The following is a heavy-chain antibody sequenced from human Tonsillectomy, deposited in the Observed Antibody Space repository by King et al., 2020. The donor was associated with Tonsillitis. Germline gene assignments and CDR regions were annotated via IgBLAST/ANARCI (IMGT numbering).Heavy chain of an antibody. CDR2: INGYNGNT. J-gene: IGHJ4*02. D-gene: IGHD3-9*01. CDR3: ALDILTGFYDY. V-gene: IGHV1-18*01. CDR1: GYTSSTYG. Sequence: LQLVQSGAEVKKPGASVKVSCKASGYTSSTYGITWVRQAPGQGLEWMGWINGYNGNTIYAQKLQGRVTVTTDTSTSTAYMDLRSLRSDDTAVYYCALDILTGFYDYRGQGTLVTVSS.